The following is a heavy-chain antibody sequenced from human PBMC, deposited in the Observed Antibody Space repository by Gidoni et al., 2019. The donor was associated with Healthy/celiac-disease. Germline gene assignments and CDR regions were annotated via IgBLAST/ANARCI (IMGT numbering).Heavy chain of an antibody. V-gene: IGHV1-46*01. Sequence: WVRQAPGQGLEWMGIINPSGGSTSYAQKFQGRVTMTRDTSTSTVYMELSSLRSEDTAVYYCARDLNPPIHPEYGSGPYNWFDPWGQGTLVTVSS. CDR3: ARDLNPPIHPEYGSGPYNWFDP. J-gene: IGHJ5*02. CDR2: INPSGGST. D-gene: IGHD3-10*01.